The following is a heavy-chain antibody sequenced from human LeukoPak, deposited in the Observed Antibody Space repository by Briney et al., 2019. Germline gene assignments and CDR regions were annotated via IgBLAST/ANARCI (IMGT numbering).Heavy chain of an antibody. D-gene: IGHD2-21*02. CDR1: GFTFSSYG. V-gene: IGHV3-23*01. CDR2: ISGSGGST. Sequence: PGGTLRLSCAASGFTFSSYGMSWVRQAPGKGLEWVSAISGSGGSTYYADSVKGRFTISRDNSKNTLYLQMNSLRAEDTAVYYCAKDFKLVVTAFDYWGQGTLVTVSS. CDR3: AKDFKLVVTAFDY. J-gene: IGHJ4*02.